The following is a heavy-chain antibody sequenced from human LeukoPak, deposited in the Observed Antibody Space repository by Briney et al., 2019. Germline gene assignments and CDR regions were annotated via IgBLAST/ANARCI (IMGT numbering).Heavy chain of an antibody. CDR1: GGSISSSSYY. CDR2: IYYSGST. CDR3: ARYRLLFGELPYSYGMDV. D-gene: IGHD3-10*01. V-gene: IGHV4-39*07. Sequence: SETLSLTCTVSGGSISSSSYYWGWIRQPPGKGLEWIGSIYYSGSTYYNPSLKSRVTISVDTSKNQFSLKLSSVTAADTAVYYCARYRLLFGELPYSYGMDVWGQGTTVTVSS. J-gene: IGHJ6*02.